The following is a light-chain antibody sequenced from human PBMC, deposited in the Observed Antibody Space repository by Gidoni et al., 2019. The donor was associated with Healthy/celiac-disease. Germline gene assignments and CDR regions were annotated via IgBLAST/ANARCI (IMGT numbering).Light chain of an antibody. CDR3: QQRRNWPLMYT. Sequence: ECVLTQSPATLSLSPGERATLACTAMQSGSSYLTWYQQIPGQPHRLLIYDASNRATGIPARFSDSGSGTDVTLIISSREPEDFAVYYCQQRRNWPLMYTFGQGTKLEIK. V-gene: IGKV3-11*01. CDR1: QSGSSY. J-gene: IGKJ2*01. CDR2: DAS.